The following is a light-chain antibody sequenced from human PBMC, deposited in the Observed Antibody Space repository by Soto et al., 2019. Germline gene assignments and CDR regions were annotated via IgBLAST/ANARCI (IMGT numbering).Light chain of an antibody. CDR3: QQFGSSLFT. J-gene: IGKJ3*01. CDR1: QSVSSAY. CDR2: GAS. Sequence: IVLTQSPGTLSLSPGERATLSCRASQSVSSAYLAWYQQKPGQAPRLLIYGASNRATGIPDRFSGSGSGTDLTLTISRLEPEDSAVYYCQQFGSSLFTFGPGNKVDIK. V-gene: IGKV3-20*01.